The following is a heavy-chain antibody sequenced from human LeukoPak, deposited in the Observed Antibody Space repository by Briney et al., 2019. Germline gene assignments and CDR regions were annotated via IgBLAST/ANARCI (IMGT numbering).Heavy chain of an antibody. D-gene: IGHD3-22*01. CDR1: GLTFSSYG. V-gene: IGHV3-33*06. CDR2: IWYDGSNK. Sequence: GESLKISCAASGLTFSSYGMHWVRQAPGKGLEWVAVIWYDGSNKYYADSVKGRFTISRDNSKNTLYLQMNSLRAEDTAVYYCAKGAYYYEGSGYLGLDYWGQGTLVTVSS. CDR3: AKGAYYYEGSGYLGLDY. J-gene: IGHJ4*02.